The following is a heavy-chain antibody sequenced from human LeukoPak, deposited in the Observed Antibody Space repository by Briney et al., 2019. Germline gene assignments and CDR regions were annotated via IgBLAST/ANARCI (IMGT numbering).Heavy chain of an antibody. CDR1: GFTFSSYW. CDR2: INSDGSST. J-gene: IGHJ3*02. D-gene: IGHD3-3*01. V-gene: IGHV3-74*01. Sequence: PGGSLRLSCAASGFTFSSYWMHWVRQAPGKGLVWVSRINSDGSSTSYADSVKGRFTISRDNAKNTLYLQMNSLRAEDTAVHYCARITIFSDAFDIWGQGTMVTVSS. CDR3: ARITIFSDAFDI.